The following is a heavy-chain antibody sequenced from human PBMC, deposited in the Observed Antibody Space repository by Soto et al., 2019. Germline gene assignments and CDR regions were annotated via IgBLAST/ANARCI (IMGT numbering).Heavy chain of an antibody. Sequence: QLQLQESGPGLVKPSETLSLTCTVSGGSISGSPSYWGWIRQPPGKGLEWIGSVYYIGNTYYSPSLKTRVTISVDTSKNQFSLKLTSVTAADTALYYCAGQTYSSSGYYFDYWGQGTLVTVSS. D-gene: IGHD6-6*01. CDR1: GGSISGSPSY. V-gene: IGHV4-39*01. CDR3: AGQTYSSSGYYFDY. J-gene: IGHJ4*02. CDR2: VYYIGNT.